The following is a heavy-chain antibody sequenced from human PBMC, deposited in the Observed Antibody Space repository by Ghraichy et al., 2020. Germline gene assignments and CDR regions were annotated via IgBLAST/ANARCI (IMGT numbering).Heavy chain of an antibody. D-gene: IGHD2-8*02. CDR2: ISHDGNSQ. CDR1: GFTFNTYS. Sequence: GGSLRLSCAAAGFTFNTYSMHWVRQAPGKGLEWVAVISHDGNSQYYADSVKGRLTISRANSKNTVFLQMNSLRAGDTAVYYCARDIKSSYWSYYFFAMDVWGHGTTVTVSS. J-gene: IGHJ6*02. CDR3: ARDIKSSYWSYYFFAMDV. V-gene: IGHV3-30-3*01.